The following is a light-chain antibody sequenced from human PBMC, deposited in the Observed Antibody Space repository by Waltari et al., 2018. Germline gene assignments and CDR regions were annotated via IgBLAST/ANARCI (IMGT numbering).Light chain of an antibody. CDR2: GAS. CDR1: QSVSSN. CDR3: QQYDNWPRT. J-gene: IGKJ1*01. Sequence: EIVMAQSPATLSVSPGESANLSCRASQSVSSNLAWYQQNPGQAPRLLIYGASTRATGIPARFSGSGSGTEFTLTISSLQSEDFAVYYCQQYDNWPRTFGQGTKVEIK. V-gene: IGKV3-15*01.